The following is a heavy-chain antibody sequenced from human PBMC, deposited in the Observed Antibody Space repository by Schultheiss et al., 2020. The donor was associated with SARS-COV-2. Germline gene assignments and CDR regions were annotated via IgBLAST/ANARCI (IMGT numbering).Heavy chain of an antibody. V-gene: IGHV4-4*02. CDR2: VSHTGVS. J-gene: IGHJ4*02. D-gene: IGHD2/OR15-2a*01. CDR1: GDSVRSTVW. CDR3: ARQQYDFLDY. Sequence: GSLRLSCTVSGDSVRSTVWWSWVRQPPGKGLEWIGEVSHTGVSKNNPSLKSRVSLSVDNSKNQFSLTLNSVTAADTAVYYCARQQYDFLDYWGRGALVTVSS.